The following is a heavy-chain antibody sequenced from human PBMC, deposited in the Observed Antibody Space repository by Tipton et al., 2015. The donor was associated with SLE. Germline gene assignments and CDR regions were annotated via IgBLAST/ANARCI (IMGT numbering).Heavy chain of an antibody. CDR1: GGSISSYY. CDR3: ARHVVAVAGVDY. Sequence: TLSLTCTVSGGSISSYYWNWVRQPPGKGLEWIGYIYYSGTTSYNSSLKSRVTISVDTSKNQFSLKLSSVTAADTAVYYCARHVVAVAGVDYWGQGTLVTVSS. V-gene: IGHV4-59*08. J-gene: IGHJ4*02. CDR2: IYYSGTT. D-gene: IGHD6-19*01.